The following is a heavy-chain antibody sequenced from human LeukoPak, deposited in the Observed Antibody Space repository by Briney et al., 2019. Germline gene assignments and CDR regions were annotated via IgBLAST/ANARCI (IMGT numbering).Heavy chain of an antibody. CDR2: ISGSGGST. CDR1: GFTFSSYA. V-gene: IGHV3-23*01. D-gene: IGHD6-19*01. J-gene: IGHJ4*02. CDR3: AKRSSGPYYFDY. Sequence: PGGSLRLSCAASGFTFSSYAMSWLRQAPGKGLEWVSAISGSGGSTYYADSVKGRFTISRDNSKNTLYLQMNSLRAEDTAVYYCAKRSSGPYYFDYWGQGTLVTVSS.